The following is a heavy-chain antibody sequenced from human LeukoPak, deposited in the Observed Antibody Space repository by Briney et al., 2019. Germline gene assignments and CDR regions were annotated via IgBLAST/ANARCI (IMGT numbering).Heavy chain of an antibody. Sequence: SETLSLTCAVYGGSFSGYYWSWIRQPPGKGLEWIGEINHSGSTNYNPSLKSRVTISVDTSKNQFSLKLRFMTAADTAVYYCARDDYYDSSGYGTDFWGQGTLVTVSS. V-gene: IGHV4-34*01. CDR2: INHSGST. CDR3: ARDDYYDSSGYGTDF. J-gene: IGHJ4*02. D-gene: IGHD3-22*01. CDR1: GGSFSGYY.